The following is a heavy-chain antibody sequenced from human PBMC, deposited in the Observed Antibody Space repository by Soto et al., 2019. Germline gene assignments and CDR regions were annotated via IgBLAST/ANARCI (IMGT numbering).Heavy chain of an antibody. Sequence: SETLSLTCTVSGGSISSGDYYWSWIRQPPGKGLEWIGYIYYSGSTYYNPSLKSRVTISVDTSKNQFSLKLSSVTAADTAVYYCANSGWSGYYKIDYWGQGPLVTVSS. D-gene: IGHD3-3*01. CDR3: ANSGWSGYYKIDY. CDR1: GGSISSGDYY. CDR2: IYYSGST. J-gene: IGHJ4*02. V-gene: IGHV4-30-4*01.